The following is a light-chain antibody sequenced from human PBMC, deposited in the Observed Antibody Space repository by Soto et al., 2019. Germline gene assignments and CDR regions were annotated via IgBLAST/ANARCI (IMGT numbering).Light chain of an antibody. Sequence: EIVMTQTPLSLSVTPGQPASISCKSSRSLLYSDGETYLYWYLQRPDQPPQLLIYAVSSRFSGVPDRFSGSGSGTDFTLKISRVEAEDAGIYYCMQTVQFPWTFGQGTKVEI. CDR3: MQTVQFPWT. CDR1: RSLLYSDGETY. CDR2: AVS. J-gene: IGKJ1*01. V-gene: IGKV2D-29*01.